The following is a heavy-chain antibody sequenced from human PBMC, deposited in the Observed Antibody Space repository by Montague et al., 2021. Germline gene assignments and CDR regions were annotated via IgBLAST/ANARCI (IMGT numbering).Heavy chain of an antibody. J-gene: IGHJ4*02. V-gene: IGHV3-11*06. CDR1: GFTFNNYF. CDR3: ARVGLTVAAGMIDY. Sequence: SLRLSCAASGFTFNNYFMSWFRQAPGKGLEWVSYIGTSSSFTGYADSVKGRFTISRDNAMNPLYLQMTAVRGEDTAVYYCARVGLTVAAGMIDYWGQGTLVTVSS. D-gene: IGHD6-13*01. CDR2: IGTSSSFT.